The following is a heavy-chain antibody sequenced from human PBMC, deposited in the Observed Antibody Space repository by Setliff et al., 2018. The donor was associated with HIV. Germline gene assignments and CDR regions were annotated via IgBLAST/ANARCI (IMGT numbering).Heavy chain of an antibody. J-gene: IGHJ6*03. CDR1: GFSFDDYA. CDR2: IRSKAYGGTP. Sequence: LRLSCTASGFSFDDYAMTWVRQAPGKGLECVGFIRSKAYGGTPEYAASVKGRFTISRDDSKSIVYVQMNSLKTEDTAVYYCARGDTTPIYPNYMDVWGKGTTVTVSS. V-gene: IGHV3-49*04. D-gene: IGHD2-21*02. CDR3: ARGDTTPIYPNYMDV.